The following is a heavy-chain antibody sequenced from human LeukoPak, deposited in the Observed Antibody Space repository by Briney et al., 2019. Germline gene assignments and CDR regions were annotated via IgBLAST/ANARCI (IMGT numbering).Heavy chain of an antibody. Sequence: SVKVSCKVSGYTLTELSMYWVRQAPGKGLEWMGGFDPEDGETIYAQKFQGRVTMTEDTSTDTAYMELSSLRSEDTAVYYCATDSPITMVRGVPNAFDIWGQGTMVTVSS. CDR2: FDPEDGET. CDR1: GYTLTELS. CDR3: ATDSPITMVRGVPNAFDI. D-gene: IGHD3-10*01. J-gene: IGHJ3*02. V-gene: IGHV1-24*01.